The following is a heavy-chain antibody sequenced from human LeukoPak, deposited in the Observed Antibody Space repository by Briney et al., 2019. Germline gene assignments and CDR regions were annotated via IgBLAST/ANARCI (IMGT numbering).Heavy chain of an antibody. CDR3: AIAAAGVPDGGCFDP. V-gene: IGHV4-34*01. CDR1: GGSFSGYY. Sequence: SETLSLTCAVYGGSFSGYYWSWIRQPPGKGLEWIGEINHSGSTNYNPSLKSRVTISVDTSKNQFSLKLSSVTAADTAVYYCAIAAAGVPDGGCFDPWGQGTLVTVSS. CDR2: INHSGST. D-gene: IGHD6-13*01. J-gene: IGHJ5*02.